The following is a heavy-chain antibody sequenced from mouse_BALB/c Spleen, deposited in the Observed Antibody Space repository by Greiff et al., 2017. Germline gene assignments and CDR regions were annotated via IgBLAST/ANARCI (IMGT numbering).Heavy chain of an antibody. CDR1: GFTFSSFG. CDR3: ARVGYYAMDY. Sequence: DVKLVESGGGLVQPGGSRKLSCAASGFTFSSFGMHWVRQAPEKGLEWVAYISSGSSTIYYADTVKGRFTISRDNPKNTLFLQMTSLRSEDTAMYYCARVGYYAMDYWGQGTSVTVSS. V-gene: IGHV5-17*02. J-gene: IGHJ4*01. CDR2: ISSGSSTI.